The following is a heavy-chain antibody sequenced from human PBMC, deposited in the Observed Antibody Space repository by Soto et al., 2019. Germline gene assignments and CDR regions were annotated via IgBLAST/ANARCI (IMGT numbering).Heavy chain of an antibody. CDR3: ARRRDGYQYYFDY. Sequence: SVKVSCKASGGTFSSYTISWVRQAPGQGLEWMGGIIPIFGTANYAQKFQGRVTITADESTSTAYMELSSLRSEDTAVYYCARRRDGYQYYFDYWGQGTLVTVSS. CDR2: IIPIFGTA. J-gene: IGHJ4*02. D-gene: IGHD5-12*01. CDR1: GGTFSSYT. V-gene: IGHV1-69*13.